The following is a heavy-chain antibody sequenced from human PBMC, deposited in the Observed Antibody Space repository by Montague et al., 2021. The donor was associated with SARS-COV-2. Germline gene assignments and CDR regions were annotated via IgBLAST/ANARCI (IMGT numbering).Heavy chain of an antibody. CDR2: ISSSGSTI. CDR1: GFTFSSYE. J-gene: IGHJ4*02. Sequence: SRSLSFAASGFTFSSYEMNWVRQAPGKGLEWVSYISSSGSTIYHADSVKGRFTISRDNAKNSLYLQMNSLRAEDTAVYYCARDGALYSSGWWGGDFDYWGQGALVTVSS. V-gene: IGHV3-48*03. D-gene: IGHD6-19*01. CDR3: ARDGALYSSGWWGGDFDY.